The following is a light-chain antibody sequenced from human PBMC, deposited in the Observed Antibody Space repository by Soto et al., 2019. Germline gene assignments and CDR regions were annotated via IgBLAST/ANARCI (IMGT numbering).Light chain of an antibody. CDR2: GVS. CDR3: CSYTTSGTYV. Sequence: QSALTQPASVSGSPGQSITISCTGTSSDFSTYNYVSWYQQHPGKAPKVMIYGVSNRPSGVSSRFSGSRSGNTASLTISGLQAQDEADYYCCSYTTSGTYVFGTGTKLPVL. J-gene: IGLJ1*01. V-gene: IGLV2-14*01. CDR1: SSDFSTYNY.